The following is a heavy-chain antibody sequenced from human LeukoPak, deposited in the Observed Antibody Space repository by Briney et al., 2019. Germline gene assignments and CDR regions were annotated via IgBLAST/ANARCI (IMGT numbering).Heavy chain of an antibody. CDR2: INPNSGGT. Sequence: ASVKVSCKASGYTFTGYYMHWVRQAPGQGLEWMGWINPNSGGTNYAQKFQGRVTMTRDTSISTAYMELSRLRSVDTAVYYCARLDFWSGYYEDYWGQGTLVTVSS. J-gene: IGHJ4*02. CDR1: GYTFTGYY. D-gene: IGHD3-3*01. V-gene: IGHV1-2*02. CDR3: ARLDFWSGYYEDY.